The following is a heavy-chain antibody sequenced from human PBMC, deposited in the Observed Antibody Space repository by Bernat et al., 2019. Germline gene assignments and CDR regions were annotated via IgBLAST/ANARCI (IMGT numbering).Heavy chain of an antibody. CDR1: GFTFSSYG. CDR3: AKAANYYGSGSYPGPLDAFDI. V-gene: IGHV3-30*18. Sequence: QVQLVESGGGVVQPGRSLRLSCAASGFTFSSYGMHWVRQAPGKGVEWVAVISYDGSNKYYADSVKGRFTISRDNSKNTLYLQMNSLRAEDTAVYYCAKAANYYGSGSYPGPLDAFDIWGQGTMVTVSS. D-gene: IGHD3-10*01. J-gene: IGHJ3*02. CDR2: ISYDGSNK.